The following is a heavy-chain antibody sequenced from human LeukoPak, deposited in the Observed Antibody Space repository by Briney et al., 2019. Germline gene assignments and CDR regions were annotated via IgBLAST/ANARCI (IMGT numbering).Heavy chain of an antibody. CDR1: GGSISSYY. V-gene: IGHV4-59*12. CDR3: ARTTMVRGTYYMDV. D-gene: IGHD3-10*01. Sequence: PSETLSLTCTVSGGSISSYYWSWIRQPPGKGLEWIGYIYYSGYTSYNPSLKSRVTISVDTSKNQFSLKMRSVTAADTAVYYCARTTMVRGTYYMDVWGKGTTVTISS. CDR2: IYYSGYT. J-gene: IGHJ6*03.